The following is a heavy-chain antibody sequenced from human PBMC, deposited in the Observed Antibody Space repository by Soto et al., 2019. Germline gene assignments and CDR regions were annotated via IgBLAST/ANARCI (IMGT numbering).Heavy chain of an antibody. V-gene: IGHV4-4*02. D-gene: IGHD6-13*01. CDR2: IYHSGST. CDR3: ARDGGRQQLEGIDY. CDR1: GGSISSSNW. J-gene: IGHJ4*02. Sequence: SETLSLTCAVSGGSISSSNWWSWVRQPPGKGLEWIGEIYHSGSTNYNPSLKSRVTISVDKSKNQFSLKLSSVTAADTAVYYCARDGGRQQLEGIDYWGQGTLVTVSS.